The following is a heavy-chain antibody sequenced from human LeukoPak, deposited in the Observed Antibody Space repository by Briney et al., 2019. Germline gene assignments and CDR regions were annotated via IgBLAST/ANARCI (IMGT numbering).Heavy chain of an antibody. Sequence: PSETLSLTCTVSGSSISSWYWSWIRQPPGKGLEWIGYISYSGSTNYNPSLKSRVTISVDTSKNQISLNLSSVTAADTAVYYCARGVRYGDFWGQGTLVTVSS. D-gene: IGHD4-17*01. CDR3: ARGVRYGDF. CDR1: GSSISSWY. J-gene: IGHJ4*02. V-gene: IGHV4-59*01. CDR2: ISYSGST.